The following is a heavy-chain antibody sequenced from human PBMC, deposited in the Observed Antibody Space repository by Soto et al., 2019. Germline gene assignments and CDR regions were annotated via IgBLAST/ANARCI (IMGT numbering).Heavy chain of an antibody. CDR1: GFTFSDNA. Sequence: EVQLLESGGGLVQPGGSLRLSCGASGFTFSDNAMTWVRQAPGKGLEWVSRISDDGDSTYYADSVKGRFTISRDNSKNTLFLQMSSLGAEDTAVYYCAKSLSTAVNYGLDVWGQGTSVTVSS. J-gene: IGHJ6*02. CDR2: ISDDGDST. V-gene: IGHV3-23*01. CDR3: AKSLSTAVNYGLDV. D-gene: IGHD2-2*01.